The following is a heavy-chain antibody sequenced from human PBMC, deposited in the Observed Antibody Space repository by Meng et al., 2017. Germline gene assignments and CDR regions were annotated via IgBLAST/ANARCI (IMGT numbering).Heavy chain of an antibody. D-gene: IGHD5-12*01. Sequence: VQLVQFGAEVKTPGASVKVSCKASGYTFTSYDINWVRQATGQGLEWMGWMNPNSGNTDYAQKFQGRVTMTRNTSINTAYMELSSLRSDDTAVYFCARANTYSGYDYGYWGQGTLVTVSS. CDR1: GYTFTSYD. J-gene: IGHJ4*02. V-gene: IGHV1-8*01. CDR2: MNPNSGNT. CDR3: ARANTYSGYDYGY.